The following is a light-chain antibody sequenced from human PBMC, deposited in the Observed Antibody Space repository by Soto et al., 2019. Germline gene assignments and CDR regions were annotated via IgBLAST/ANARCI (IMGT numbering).Light chain of an antibody. CDR1: SSNIGAGYD. Sequence: QSVLTQPHSVSGAPGQRVTISCTGSSSNIGAGYDVHWYQQLPGRAPKLLIYGNTHRPSGVPDRFSGSKSGPSASLAITGLQAEDEADYSCLSFDSSLSVVFGGGTKLTVL. V-gene: IGLV1-40*01. J-gene: IGLJ2*01. CDR2: GNT. CDR3: LSFDSSLSVV.